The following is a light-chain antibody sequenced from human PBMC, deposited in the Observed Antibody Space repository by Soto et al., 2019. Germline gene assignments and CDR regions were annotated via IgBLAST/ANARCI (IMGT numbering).Light chain of an antibody. V-gene: IGKV1-39*02. CDR1: QAISNY. CDR3: QQYASSPWA. CDR2: GAK. Sequence: DIQMTQSPSFLSASVGDRVTITCRASQAISNYLNWYQQKPGKAPNLLIFGAKTLQSGVPSRFRGSGYGTNFTLTISRLEPEDFAVYYCQQYASSPWAFGQGNKVDIK. J-gene: IGKJ1*01.